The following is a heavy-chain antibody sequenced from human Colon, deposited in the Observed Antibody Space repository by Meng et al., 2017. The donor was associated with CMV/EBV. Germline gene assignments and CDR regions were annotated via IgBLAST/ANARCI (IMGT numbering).Heavy chain of an antibody. CDR1: GFTFSNYG. V-gene: IGHV3-7*01. CDR2: IKQDGSEN. J-gene: IGHJ4*02. D-gene: IGHD5-18*01. CDR3: ARDTAGDY. Sequence: GESLKISCAASGFTFSNYGMSWVRQAPGKGLEWVANIKQDGSENYYVDSVKGRFTISRDNAKNSLYLQMNSLRAEDTALYYCARDTAGDYWGQGTLVTVSS.